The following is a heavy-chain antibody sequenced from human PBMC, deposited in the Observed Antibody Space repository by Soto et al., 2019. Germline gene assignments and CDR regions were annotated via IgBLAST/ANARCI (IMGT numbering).Heavy chain of an antibody. D-gene: IGHD1-1*01. CDR2: FDPEDGNT. CDR3: ARGRYGDY. V-gene: IGHV1-24*01. CDR1: GYTLTELS. J-gene: IGHJ4*02. Sequence: ASVKVSCKVSGYTLTELSMHWVRQAPGKGLEWMGGFDPEDGNTDYAQKLQGRVTVTRDTSTSTAYMELRSLRSDDKAVYYCARGRYGDYWGKGALVTVSS.